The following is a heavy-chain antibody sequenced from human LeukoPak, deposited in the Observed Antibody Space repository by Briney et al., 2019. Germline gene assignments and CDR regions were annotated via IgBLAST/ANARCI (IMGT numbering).Heavy chain of an antibody. Sequence: GASVKVSCKASGYTFTSYDINWVRQATGQGLEWMGWINTNTGNPTYAQGFTGRFVFSLDTSVSTAYLQISSLKAEDTAVYYCARTHPKGIASAALNWFDPWGQGTLVTVSS. CDR3: ARTHPKGIASAALNWFDP. V-gene: IGHV7-4-1*02. CDR1: GYTFTSYD. J-gene: IGHJ5*02. CDR2: INTNTGNP. D-gene: IGHD6-13*01.